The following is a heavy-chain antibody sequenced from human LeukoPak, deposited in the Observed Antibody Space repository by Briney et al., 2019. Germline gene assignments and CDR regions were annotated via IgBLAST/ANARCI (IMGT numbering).Heavy chain of an antibody. CDR2: IWYDGSNK. V-gene: IGHV3-33*01. Sequence: GGSLRLSCAASGFTFSSYGMHWVRQAPGKGLEWVAVIWYDGSNKYCADSVKGRFTISRDNSKNTLYLQMNSLRAEDTAVYYCARAVRITMIVADWGQGTRVTVSS. CDR3: ARAVRITMIVAD. J-gene: IGHJ4*02. CDR1: GFTFSSYG. D-gene: IGHD3-22*01.